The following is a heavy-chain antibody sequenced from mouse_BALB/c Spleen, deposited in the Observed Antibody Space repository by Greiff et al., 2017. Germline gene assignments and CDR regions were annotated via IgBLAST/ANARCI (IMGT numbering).Heavy chain of an antibody. J-gene: IGHJ1*01. CDR2: IWAGGST. Sequence: VQGVESGPGLVAPSQSLSITCTVSGFSLTSYGVHWVRQPPGKGLEWLGVIWAGGSTNYNSALMSRLSISKDNSKSQVFLKMNSLQTDDTAMYYCAREGYYGSRGYFDVWGAGTTVTVSS. CDR1: GFSLTSYG. CDR3: AREGYYGSRGYFDV. D-gene: IGHD1-1*01. V-gene: IGHV2-9*02.